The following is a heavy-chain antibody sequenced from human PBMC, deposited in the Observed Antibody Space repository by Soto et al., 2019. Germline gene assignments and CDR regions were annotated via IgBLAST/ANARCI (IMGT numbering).Heavy chain of an antibody. J-gene: IGHJ4*02. CDR1: GVTCSNYE. CDR3: ARESIGCGGDCLDY. CDR2: ISTSGDAM. D-gene: IGHD2-21*01. V-gene: IGHV3-48*03. Sequence: GGSLRLSCAASGVTCSNYEWNLVRQAPGKGLEWISYISTSGDAMYYADSVKGRFAVSRDNTMNSLYLQMNSLRAEDTAAYYCARESIGCGGDCLDYWGQGTLVTVSS.